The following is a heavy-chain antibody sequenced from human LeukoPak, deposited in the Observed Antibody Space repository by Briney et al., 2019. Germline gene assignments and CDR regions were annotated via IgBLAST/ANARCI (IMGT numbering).Heavy chain of an antibody. D-gene: IGHD3-22*01. V-gene: IGHV3-21*01. CDR2: ISSSSSAM. J-gene: IGHJ4*02. CDR1: GFTFSSYS. Sequence: GGSLRLSCVASGFTFSSYSMNWVRQAPGKGLEWVSSISSSSSAMYYEDSVKGRFTISRDNAKNPLLLQMNSLRAEDTAVYYWARNSFYYDRSGPQGWGQGTLVTVSS. CDR3: ARNSFYYDRSGPQG.